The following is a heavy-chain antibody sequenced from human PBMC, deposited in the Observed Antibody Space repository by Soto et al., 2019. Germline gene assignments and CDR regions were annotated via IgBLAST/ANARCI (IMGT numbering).Heavy chain of an antibody. V-gene: IGHV1-3*01. CDR2: INAGNGNT. CDR3: IRGDGDRYDGNGYLGRH. Sequence: ASVKVSCKASGYTFTSYDMHWVRQAPGQRLGWMGWINAGNGNTKYSQKFQGRVTITRDTSASTAYMELSSLRAEDTAVYYCIRGDGDRYDGNGYLGRHWGQGTLVTVSS. D-gene: IGHD3-22*01. J-gene: IGHJ4*02. CDR1: GYTFTSYD.